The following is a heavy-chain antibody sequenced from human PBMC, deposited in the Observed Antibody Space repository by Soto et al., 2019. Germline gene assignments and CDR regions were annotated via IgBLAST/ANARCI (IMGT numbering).Heavy chain of an antibody. Sequence: SETLSLTCAVYGGSFSGYYWSWIRQPPGKGLEWIGEINHSGSTNYNPSLKSRVTISVDTSKNQFSLKLSSVTAADTAVYYCARGGRRSPGMDVWGQGTTVTVSS. V-gene: IGHV4-34*09. CDR3: ARGGRRSPGMDV. CDR2: INHSGST. J-gene: IGHJ6*02. CDR1: GGSFSGYY.